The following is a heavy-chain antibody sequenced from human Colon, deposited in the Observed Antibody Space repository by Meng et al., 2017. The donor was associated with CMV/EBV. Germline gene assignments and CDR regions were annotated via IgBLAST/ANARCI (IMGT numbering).Heavy chain of an antibody. CDR3: AKDEVPNNIDY. CDR2: IYPDGRP. J-gene: IGHJ4*02. Sequence: QLVESGGGLFRPGGSLGLSCAASGFTVNTYFMSWVRQAPGKGLEWVSIIYPDGRPFYADSVQGRFTISTDNSKNTLYLQMNSLRAEDTATYYCAKDEVPNNIDYWGQGTLVTVSS. D-gene: IGHD1/OR15-1a*01. CDR1: GFTVNTYF. V-gene: IGHV3-53*01.